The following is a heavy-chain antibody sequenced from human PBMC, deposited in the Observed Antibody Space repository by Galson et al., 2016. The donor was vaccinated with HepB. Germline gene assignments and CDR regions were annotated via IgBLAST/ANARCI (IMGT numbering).Heavy chain of an antibody. CDR1: GFTFSSYS. V-gene: IGHV3-48*04. CDR2: ISASGNTI. Sequence: SLRLSCAASGFTFSSYSMNWVRQAPGKGLEWVSYISASGNTIYNADSVRGRFTISRDNAKNSLYLQMNSLRAEDTAVYFCARPGLSIAAVGDYWAQGTLVTVSS. D-gene: IGHD6-13*01. J-gene: IGHJ4*02. CDR3: ARPGLSIAAVGDY.